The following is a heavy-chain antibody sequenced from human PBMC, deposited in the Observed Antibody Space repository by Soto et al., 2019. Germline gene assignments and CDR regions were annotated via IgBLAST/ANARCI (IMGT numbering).Heavy chain of an antibody. CDR3: AKDPASMATIPSLDY. CDR2: ISGSGGST. D-gene: IGHD5-12*01. CDR1: GFTFSSYA. V-gene: IGHV3-23*01. J-gene: IGHJ4*02. Sequence: PGGSLRLSCAASGFTFSSYAMSWVRQAPGKGLEWGSAISGSGGSTYYADSVKGRFTISRDNSKNTLYLQMNSLRAEDTAVYYCAKDPASMATIPSLDYWGQGTLVTVSS.